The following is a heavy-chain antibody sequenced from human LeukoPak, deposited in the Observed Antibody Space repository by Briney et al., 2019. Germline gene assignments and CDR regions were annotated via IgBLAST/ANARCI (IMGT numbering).Heavy chain of an antibody. D-gene: IGHD2-2*01. J-gene: IGHJ3*02. V-gene: IGHV3-30*18. Sequence: GRSLRLSCAASGFTFSSYGMHWVRQAPGKGLEWVAVISYDGSNKYYADSVKGRFTISRDYSKNTLYLQMNSLRAEDTAVYYCAKRGYCSSTSCYPLSDAFDIWGQGTMVTVSS. CDR1: GFTFSSYG. CDR2: ISYDGSNK. CDR3: AKRGYCSSTSCYPLSDAFDI.